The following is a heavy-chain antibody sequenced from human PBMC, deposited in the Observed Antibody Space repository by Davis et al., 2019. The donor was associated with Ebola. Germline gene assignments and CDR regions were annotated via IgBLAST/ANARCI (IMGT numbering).Heavy chain of an antibody. D-gene: IGHD6-13*01. Sequence: MPSETLSLTCTVSGGSISSSSYYWGWIRQPPGKGLEWIGSIYYSGSTYYNPSLKSRVTISVDTSKNQFSLKLSSVTAADTAVYYCARDVSLAAAGYGMDVWGKGTTVTVSS. CDR1: GGSISSSSYY. CDR2: IYYSGST. J-gene: IGHJ6*04. V-gene: IGHV4-39*02. CDR3: ARDVSLAAAGYGMDV.